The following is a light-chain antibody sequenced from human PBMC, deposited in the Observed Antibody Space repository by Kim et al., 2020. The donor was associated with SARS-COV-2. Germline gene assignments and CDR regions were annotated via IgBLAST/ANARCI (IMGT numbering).Light chain of an antibody. CDR1: QGISSY. V-gene: IGKV1-9*01. Sequence: GDRVTITCRASQGISSYLAWYQQKPGKAPKLLIYVASTLQTGVPSRFSGSGSGTDFSLTISSLQPEDFATYYCQQLNTSPLTFGGGTKVDIK. CDR3: QQLNTSPLT. CDR2: VAS. J-gene: IGKJ4*01.